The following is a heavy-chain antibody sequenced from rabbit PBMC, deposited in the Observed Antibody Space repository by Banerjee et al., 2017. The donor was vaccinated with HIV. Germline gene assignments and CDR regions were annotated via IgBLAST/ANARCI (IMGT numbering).Heavy chain of an antibody. Sequence: EQLVESGGGLVQPGGSLKLSCKASGFDFSSYGVSWVRQAPGKGLEWIGYITYGGSALCASWAKGRFTISRTSTTVDLKMTSLTAADTATYFCVRHNSGLTLWGQGTLVTVS. V-gene: IGHV1S21*01. D-gene: IGHD4-1*01. CDR1: GFDFSSYG. CDR3: VRHNSGLTL. J-gene: IGHJ6*01. CDR2: ITYGGSA.